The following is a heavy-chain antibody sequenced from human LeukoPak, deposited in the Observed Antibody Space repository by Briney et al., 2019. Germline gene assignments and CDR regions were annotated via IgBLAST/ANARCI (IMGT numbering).Heavy chain of an antibody. CDR3: ARDAMVYAKPVPFDY. CDR2: INNDATTT. Sequence: PGGSLRLSCAASAFSINKFWMHWVRDGPGKGLEWFCRINNDATTTTYVDSVKGRFTVSRDNVKNMVYLEMSSLRGDDTAVYYCARDAMVYAKPVPFDYWGQGTLVTVSS. V-gene: IGHV3-74*03. CDR1: AFSINKFW. D-gene: IGHD2-8*01. J-gene: IGHJ4*02.